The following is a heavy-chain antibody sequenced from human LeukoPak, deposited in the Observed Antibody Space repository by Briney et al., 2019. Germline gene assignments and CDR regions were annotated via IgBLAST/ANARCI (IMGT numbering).Heavy chain of an antibody. Sequence: PSETLSLTCAVYGGSFSGYYWSWIRQPPGKGLEWIGEINHSGSTNYNPSLKSRVTISVDTSKNQFSLKLSSVTAEDTAVYYCARRPLDSSGYSRGDYWSQGTVVPVSS. V-gene: IGHV4-34*01. CDR3: ARRPLDSSGYSRGDY. CDR2: INHSGST. J-gene: IGHJ4*02. CDR1: GGSFSGYY. D-gene: IGHD3-22*01.